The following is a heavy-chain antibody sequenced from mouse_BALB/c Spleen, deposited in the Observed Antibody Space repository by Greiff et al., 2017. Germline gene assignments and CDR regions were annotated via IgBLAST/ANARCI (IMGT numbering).Heavy chain of an antibody. V-gene: IGHV5-4*02. CDR3: ARSNYDLYAMDY. D-gene: IGHD2-4*01. J-gene: IGHJ4*01. CDR1: GFTFSDYY. CDR2: ISDGGSYT. Sequence: EVMLVESGGGLVKPGGSLKLSCAASGFTFSDYYMYWVRQTPEKRLEWVATISDGGSYTYYPDSVKGRFTISRDNAKNNLYLQMSSLKSEDTAMYYCARSNYDLYAMDYWGQGTSVTVSS.